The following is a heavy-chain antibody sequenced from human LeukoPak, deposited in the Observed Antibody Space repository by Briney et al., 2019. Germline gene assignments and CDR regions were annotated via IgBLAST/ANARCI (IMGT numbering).Heavy chain of an antibody. D-gene: IGHD6-19*01. J-gene: IGHJ4*02. Sequence: SETLSLTCVVYGGAFSGYYWSWIRQPPGKVLEWIGEINHRGSTNYNPSLKSRVSISVDTSKNQFSLKLTSVTAADTAVYYCAGKAVAGPYFDYWGQGTLVTVSS. CDR3: AGKAVAGPYFDY. CDR2: INHRGST. CDR1: GGAFSGYY. V-gene: IGHV4-34*01.